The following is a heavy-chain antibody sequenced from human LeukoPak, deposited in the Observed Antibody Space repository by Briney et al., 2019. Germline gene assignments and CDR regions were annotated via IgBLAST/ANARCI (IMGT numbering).Heavy chain of an antibody. CDR1: GGSISSSSYY. V-gene: IGHV4-39*01. CDR2: IYYSGST. CDR3: ARQAVTAAAGDY. J-gene: IGHJ4*02. D-gene: IGHD6-13*01. Sequence: SETLSLTCTVSGGSISSSSYYWGWIRQPPGKGLEWIGSIYYSGSTYYNPSLKSRVTISVDTSKNQFSLKLSSVTAADTAVYYCARQAVTAAAGDYWGQGTLVTVSS.